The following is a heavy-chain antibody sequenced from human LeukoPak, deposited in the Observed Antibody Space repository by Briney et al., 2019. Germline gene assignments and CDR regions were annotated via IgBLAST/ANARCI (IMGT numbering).Heavy chain of an antibody. D-gene: IGHD6-6*01. V-gene: IGHV4-59*01. CDR1: GGSIGSYY. CDR2: IYYSGST. J-gene: IGHJ6*04. CDR3: ARDRSSSDV. Sequence: PSETLSLTCTVSGGSIGSYYWSWIRQPPGKGLEWIGYIYYSGSTNYNPSLKSRVTISVDTSKNQFSLKLTSVTAADTAVYYCARDRSSSDVWGKGTTVTVSS.